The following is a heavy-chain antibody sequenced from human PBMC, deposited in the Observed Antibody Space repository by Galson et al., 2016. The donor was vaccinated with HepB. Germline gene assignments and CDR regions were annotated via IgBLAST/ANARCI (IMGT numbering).Heavy chain of an antibody. CDR2: IFYSGST. Sequence: SETLSLTCTVSGTSISSYYWSWIRQPPGKGLEWIGYIFYSGSTNYNPSLGSRLTMSVDTSKNQLSLKLSSVTAADTAVYYCARLPRRRTRTTRPGRFDSWGQGTLVTVSS. V-gene: IGHV4-59*08. J-gene: IGHJ5*01. CDR1: GTSISSYY. CDR3: ARLPRRRTRTTRPGRFDS. D-gene: IGHD1/OR15-1a*01.